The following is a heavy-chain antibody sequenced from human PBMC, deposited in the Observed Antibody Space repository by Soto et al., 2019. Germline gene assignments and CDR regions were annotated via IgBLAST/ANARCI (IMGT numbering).Heavy chain of an antibody. CDR2: IWYDGSNK. CDR3: ARDSLRGGGMDV. J-gene: IGHJ6*02. D-gene: IGHD3-16*02. CDR1: GFPFSSYG. V-gene: IGHV3-33*01. Sequence: GGSLRLSCAASGFPFSSYGMHWVRQAPGKGLEWVAVIWYDGSNKYYADSVKGRFTISRDNSKNTLYLQMNSLRAEDTAVYYCARDSLRGGGMDVWGQGTTVTVSS.